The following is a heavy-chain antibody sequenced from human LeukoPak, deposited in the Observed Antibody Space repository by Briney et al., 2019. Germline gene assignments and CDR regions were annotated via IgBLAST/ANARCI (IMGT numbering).Heavy chain of an antibody. CDR2: INHSGSI. V-gene: IGHV4-34*01. CDR1: GWSFSGYY. CDR3: ALKRGRHAFDI. Sequence: PSETLSLTCAVYGWSFSGYYWSWIRQPPGKGLEWIGEINHSGSINYHPSLKSRVTISVDTSKNQFSLKLSSVTAADTAVYYCALKRGRHAFDIWGQGTMVTVSS. D-gene: IGHD3-10*01. J-gene: IGHJ3*02.